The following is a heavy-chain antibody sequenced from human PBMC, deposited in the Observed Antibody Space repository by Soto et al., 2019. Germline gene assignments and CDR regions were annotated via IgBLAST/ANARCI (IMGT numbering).Heavy chain of an antibody. Sequence: KPSETLSLTCTVSSDSISNSSYFWGWIRQPPGKGLEWLGHIHYSGATYYNPSLKSRGTISVDTSKNQFSLILSSVTAADTAVYYCARLGYDNIGHHEDVDSWGQGTLVTVSS. CDR2: IHYSGAT. D-gene: IGHD3-22*01. CDR1: SDSISNSSYF. CDR3: ARLGYDNIGHHEDVDS. J-gene: IGHJ4*02. V-gene: IGHV4-39*01.